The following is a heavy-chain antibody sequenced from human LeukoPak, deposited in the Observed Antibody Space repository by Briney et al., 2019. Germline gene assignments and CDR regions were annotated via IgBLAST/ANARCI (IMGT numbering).Heavy chain of an antibody. V-gene: IGHV4-59*01. CDR3: ARAPSGGLRGLDYYYGMDV. D-gene: IGHD3-16*01. Sequence: PSETLSLTCTVSGGSISSYYWSWIRQPPGKGLEWIGYIYYSGSTNYNPSLKSRVTISVDTSKNQFSLKLSSVTAADTAVYYCARAPSGGLRGLDYYYGMDVWGQGTTVTVSS. CDR2: IYYSGST. CDR1: GGSISSYY. J-gene: IGHJ6*02.